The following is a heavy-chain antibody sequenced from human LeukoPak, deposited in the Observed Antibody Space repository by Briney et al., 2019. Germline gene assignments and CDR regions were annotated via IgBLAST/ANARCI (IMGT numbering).Heavy chain of an antibody. CDR2: IWYDGRNK. Sequence: GGSLRLSCAASGFTFRNYGMYWVRQAPGKGLERVAVIWYDGRNKLYADSVKGRFTISRDNSKNMLYLQMNSLRAEDTAVYYCATARSSSDYYYVDHWGQGTLVTVSS. CDR3: ATARSSSDYYYVDH. J-gene: IGHJ5*02. D-gene: IGHD3-22*01. V-gene: IGHV3-33*01. CDR1: GFTFRNYG.